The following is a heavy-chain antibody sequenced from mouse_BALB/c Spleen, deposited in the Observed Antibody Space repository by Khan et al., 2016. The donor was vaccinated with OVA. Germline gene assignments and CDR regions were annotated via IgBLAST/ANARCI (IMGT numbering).Heavy chain of an antibody. CDR1: GYTFSSYW. J-gene: IGHJ3*01. CDR3: ARGGYGGFAY. CDR2: IFPGSVST. Sequence: QVQLKQSGGDLMKPGASVKISCKATGYTFSSYWIAWVKQRPGHGLEWIGQIFPGSVSTTYNEKFKGNATFTADTSSNTAYMQLSSLTSEDSAVYYCARGGYGGFAYWGQGTLVTVSA. D-gene: IGHD2-2*01. V-gene: IGHV1-9*01.